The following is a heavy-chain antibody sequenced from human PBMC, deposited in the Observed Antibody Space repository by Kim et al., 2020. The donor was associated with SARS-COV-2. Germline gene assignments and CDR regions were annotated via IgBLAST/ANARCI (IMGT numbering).Heavy chain of an antibody. D-gene: IGHD3-22*01. V-gene: IGHV1-69*13. CDR3: ARTSYYYYDSSGSKTIFDY. CDR2: IIPIFGTA. Sequence: SVKVSCKASGGTFSSYAISWVRQAPGQGLEWMGGIIPIFGTANYAQKFQGRVTITADESTSTAYMELSSLRSEDTAVYYCARTSYYYYDSSGSKTIFDYWGQGTLVTVSS. J-gene: IGHJ4*02. CDR1: GGTFSSYA.